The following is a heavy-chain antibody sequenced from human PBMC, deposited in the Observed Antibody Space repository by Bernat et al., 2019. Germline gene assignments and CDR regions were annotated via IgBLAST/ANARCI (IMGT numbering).Heavy chain of an antibody. Sequence: QVQLVESGGGVVQPGRSLRLSCAASGFTFSSYGMHWGRQAPGKGLEWVAVISYDGSNKYYADSVKGRFTISRDNSKNTLYLQMNSLRAEDTAVYYCAREAPILGIAVPDAFDIWGQGTMVTVSS. CDR2: ISYDGSNK. CDR1: GFTFSSYG. J-gene: IGHJ3*02. D-gene: IGHD6-19*01. V-gene: IGHV3-30*03. CDR3: AREAPILGIAVPDAFDI.